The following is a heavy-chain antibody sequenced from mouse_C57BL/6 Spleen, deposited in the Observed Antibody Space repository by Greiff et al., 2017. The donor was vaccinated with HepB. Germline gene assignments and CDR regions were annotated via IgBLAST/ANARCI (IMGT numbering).Heavy chain of an antibody. Sequence: VQLQQPGAELVKPGASVKMSCKASGYTFTSYWITWVKQRPGQGLEWIGDIYPGSGSTNYNEKFKSKATLTVDTSSSTAYMQLSSLTSEDSAVYYCARSLITTVGAMDYWGQGTSVTVSS. D-gene: IGHD1-1*01. J-gene: IGHJ4*01. CDR1: GYTFTSYW. CDR2: IYPGSGST. CDR3: ARSLITTVGAMDY. V-gene: IGHV1-55*01.